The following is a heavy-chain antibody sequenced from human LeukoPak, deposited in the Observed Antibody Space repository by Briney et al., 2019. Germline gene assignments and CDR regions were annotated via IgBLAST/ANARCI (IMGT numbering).Heavy chain of an antibody. CDR3: ARHISGATKELSAFDI. CDR1: GFTFSSYA. Sequence: GGSLRLSCAASGFTFSSYAMSWVRQAPGKGLEWVSAISGSGAITYYADSVKGRFTISRDNSNNTLYLQMNSLRAEDTAVYYCARHISGATKELSAFDIWGQGTMVNVSS. J-gene: IGHJ3*02. CDR2: ISGSGAIT. D-gene: IGHD1-20*01. V-gene: IGHV3-23*01.